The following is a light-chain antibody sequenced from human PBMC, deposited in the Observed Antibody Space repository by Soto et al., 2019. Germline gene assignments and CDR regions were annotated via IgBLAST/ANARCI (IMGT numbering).Light chain of an antibody. Sequence: EIVLTQSPGTLSLSPGERATLSCRASQSVSGSYLAWYQQKYGQAPRLLIYATSRRATGIPDRFSGSWSGTDLTLTISRLEPEDLAVYYCHHYGSSPWTFGQGTTVEIK. V-gene: IGKV3-20*01. CDR1: QSVSGSY. CDR2: ATS. J-gene: IGKJ1*01. CDR3: HHYGSSPWT.